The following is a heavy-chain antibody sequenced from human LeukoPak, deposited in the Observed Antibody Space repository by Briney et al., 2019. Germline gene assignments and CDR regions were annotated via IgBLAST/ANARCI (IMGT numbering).Heavy chain of an antibody. CDR3: ARGSGRVGATDYNWFDP. CDR2: IRSKAYGGTT. D-gene: IGHD1-26*01. V-gene: IGHV3-49*04. CDR1: GFTFGDYD. J-gene: IGHJ5*02. Sequence: PRRSLRLSCTASGFTFGDYDMTWVRQAPGKGLEWVGFIRSKAYGGTTEYAASVKGRFTISRDDSKSIAYLQMNSLRAEDTAVYYCARGSGRVGATDYNWFDPWGQGTLVTVSS.